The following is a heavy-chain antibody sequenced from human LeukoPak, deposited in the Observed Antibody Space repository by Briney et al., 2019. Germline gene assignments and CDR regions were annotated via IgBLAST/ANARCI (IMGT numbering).Heavy chain of an antibody. V-gene: IGHV1-2*02. J-gene: IGHJ6*02. Sequence: ASVKVSCKASGYTFTGYYMHWVRQAPGQGLEWMGWINPNSGGTNYAQKFRGRVTMTRDTSISTAYMELSRLRSDDTAVYYCARDGYYDSSGYYYYYYGMDVWGQGTTVTVSS. D-gene: IGHD3-22*01. CDR1: GYTFTGYY. CDR2: INPNSGGT. CDR3: ARDGYYDSSGYYYYYYGMDV.